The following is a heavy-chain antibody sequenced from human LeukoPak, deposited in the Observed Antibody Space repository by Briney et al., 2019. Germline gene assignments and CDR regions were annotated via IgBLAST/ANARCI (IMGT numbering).Heavy chain of an antibody. V-gene: IGHV1-3*04. CDR1: GYSFTNYL. CDR3: ARDSGPFDF. Sequence: ASVKVSFKASGYSFTNYLIHWMRQAPGQSLQWMGYINTDTTEKKYSQNFQGRVIITRDTSARTAYMELSSLRSEDTAVYFCARDSGPFDFWGQGTPVTVSS. J-gene: IGHJ4*02. D-gene: IGHD2-15*01. CDR2: INTDTTEK.